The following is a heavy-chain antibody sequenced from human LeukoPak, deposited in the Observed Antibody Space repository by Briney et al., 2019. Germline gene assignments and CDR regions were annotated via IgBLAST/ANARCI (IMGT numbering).Heavy chain of an antibody. D-gene: IGHD2-21*02. CDR1: GFTFSSYA. CDR2: ISWNSGNI. CDR3: AKDVYSSVTGCGY. V-gene: IGHV3-9*01. J-gene: IGHJ4*02. Sequence: GGSLRLSCAASGFTFSSYAMHWVRQAPGKGLEWVSGISWNSGNIDYADSVKGRFTISRDNAKNSLYLQMNSLRPEDTALYYCAKDVYSSVTGCGYWGQGTLVTVSS.